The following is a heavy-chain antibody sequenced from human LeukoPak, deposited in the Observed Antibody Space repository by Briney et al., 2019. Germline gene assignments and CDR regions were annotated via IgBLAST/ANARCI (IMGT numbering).Heavy chain of an antibody. CDR1: GYNFTNYY. D-gene: IGHD3-10*01. J-gene: IGHJ5*02. Sequence: ASVKVSCKASGYNFTNYYMHWVRQAPGQGLEWMGIINPSGGSTSYAQKFQGRVTMTRDTSTGTVYMELSSLRSEDTAVYYCARRGGSGSYLWYWFDPWGQGTLVTVSS. CDR2: INPSGGST. V-gene: IGHV1-46*01. CDR3: ARRGGSGSYLWYWFDP.